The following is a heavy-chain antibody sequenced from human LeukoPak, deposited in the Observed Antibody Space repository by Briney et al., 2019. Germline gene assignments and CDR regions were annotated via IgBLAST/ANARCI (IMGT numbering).Heavy chain of an antibody. V-gene: IGHV4-34*01. CDR3: ARQGDILTGYYPLSFDY. D-gene: IGHD3-9*01. CDR1: GGSFSGYY. CDR2: INHSGST. J-gene: IGHJ4*02. Sequence: PSETLSLTCAVYGGSFSGYYWSRIRQPPGKGLEWIGEINHSGSTNYNPSLKSRVTISVDTSKNQFSLKLSSVTAADTAVYYCARQGDILTGYYPLSFDYWGQGTLVTVSS.